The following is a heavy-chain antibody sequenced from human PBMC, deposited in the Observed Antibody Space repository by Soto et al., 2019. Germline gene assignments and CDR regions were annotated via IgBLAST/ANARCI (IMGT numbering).Heavy chain of an antibody. V-gene: IGHV3-23*01. CDR2: ISGGGGST. D-gene: IGHD3-22*01. J-gene: IGHJ3*01. Sequence: EVQLLESGGGLVQPGGSLRLSCAASGFTFSSYAMSWVRQAPGKGLEWVSAISGGGGSTYYADSVKGRFTISRDNSKNKLYLQMNSLRVEDKGVYYSARQLWVGSSGYYLHAFDFWGQGTLVTVSS. CDR3: ARQLWVGSSGYYLHAFDF. CDR1: GFTFSSYA.